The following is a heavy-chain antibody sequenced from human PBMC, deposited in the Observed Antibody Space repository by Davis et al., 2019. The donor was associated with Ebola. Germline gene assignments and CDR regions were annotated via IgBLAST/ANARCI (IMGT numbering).Heavy chain of an antibody. V-gene: IGHV3-7*01. CDR3: ARGGGYSSGWDDY. J-gene: IGHJ4*02. CDR1: GFTFSSYW. CDR2: IKQDGSEK. D-gene: IGHD6-19*01. Sequence: GGSLRLSCAASGFTFSSYWMSWVRQAPGKGLEWVANIKQDGSEKYYVDSVKGRFTISRDNAKNSLYLQMNSLRVEDTAVYYCARGGGYSSGWDDYWGQETLVTVSS.